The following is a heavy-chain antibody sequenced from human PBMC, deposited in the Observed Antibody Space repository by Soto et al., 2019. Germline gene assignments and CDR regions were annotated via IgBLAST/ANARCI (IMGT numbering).Heavy chain of an antibody. D-gene: IGHD3-10*01. J-gene: IGHJ5*02. CDR2: IYYSGST. CDR3: ARLLWSHSNLFYP. CDR1: GGSISSYY. Sequence: SETLSLTCTVSGGSISSYYWSWIRQPPGKGLEWIGYIYYSGSTNYNPSLKSRVTISVDTSKNQFSLKLSSVTAADTAVYYCARLLWSHSNLFYPWGQGTLVTVSS. V-gene: IGHV4-59*08.